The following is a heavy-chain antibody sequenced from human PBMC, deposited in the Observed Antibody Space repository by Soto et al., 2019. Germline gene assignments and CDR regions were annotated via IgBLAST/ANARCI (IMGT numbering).Heavy chain of an antibody. Sequence: EVQLLESGGGLVQPGESLRLSCAASGFSFSTYAMSWVRQAPGKGLEWVSSVTSSGGTTYYADSVKGRFTISRDNSRNMLFLQMNSLRADDTAVYYCPTARAGTYGDLAYFEHWGQGTLVTVSS. CDR1: GFSFSTYA. CDR2: VTSSGGTT. D-gene: IGHD4-17*01. V-gene: IGHV3-23*01. CDR3: PTARAGTYGDLAYFEH. J-gene: IGHJ1*01.